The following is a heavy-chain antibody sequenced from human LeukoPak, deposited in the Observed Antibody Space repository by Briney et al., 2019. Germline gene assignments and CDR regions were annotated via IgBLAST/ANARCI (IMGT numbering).Heavy chain of an antibody. Sequence: SETLSLTCAVYGGSFSGYYWSWIRQPPGKGLEWIGEINHSGSTNYNSSLKSRVTISVDTSKNQFSLKLSSVTAADTAVYYCARNLYYDFSYGMDVWGQGTTVTVSS. CDR1: GGSFSGYY. V-gene: IGHV4-34*01. D-gene: IGHD3-3*01. J-gene: IGHJ6*02. CDR3: ARNLYYDFSYGMDV. CDR2: INHSGST.